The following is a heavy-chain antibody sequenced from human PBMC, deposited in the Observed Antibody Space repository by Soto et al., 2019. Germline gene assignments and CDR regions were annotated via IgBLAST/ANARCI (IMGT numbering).Heavy chain of an antibody. CDR2: IYYSGST. Sequence: SETLSLTCAVYGGSISSYYWSWIRQPPGKGLEWIGYIYYSGSTNYNPSLKSRVTISVDTSKNQFSLKLSSVTAADTAVYYCARGLDYYDSSGPGGNWFDPWGQGTLVTVSS. J-gene: IGHJ5*02. CDR1: GGSISSYY. D-gene: IGHD3-22*01. CDR3: ARGLDYYDSSGPGGNWFDP. V-gene: IGHV4-59*01.